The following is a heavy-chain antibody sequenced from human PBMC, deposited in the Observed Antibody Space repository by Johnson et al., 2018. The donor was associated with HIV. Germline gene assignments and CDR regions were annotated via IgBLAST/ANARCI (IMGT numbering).Heavy chain of an antibody. J-gene: IGHJ3*02. V-gene: IGHV3-53*01. CDR2: VYSGGST. CDR3: ASWSSRADAFDI. CDR1: GFTVSSHY. Sequence: VQLVESGGGVVQPGRSLRLSCAASGFTVSSHYMNWVRQAPGKGLELVPIVYSGGSTYYADPVKGRFTIPRDNSKNTLYLQMNSLSAEDTALYYCASWSSRADAFDIWGQGTMVTGSS. D-gene: IGHD1-26*01.